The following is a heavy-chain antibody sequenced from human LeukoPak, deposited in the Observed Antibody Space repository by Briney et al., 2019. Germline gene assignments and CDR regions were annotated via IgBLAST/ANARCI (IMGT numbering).Heavy chain of an antibody. V-gene: IGHV3-20*01. D-gene: IGHD3-22*01. CDR3: ARCWYYYDSSGCVLDY. CDR2: INWNGGST. J-gene: IGHJ4*02. CDR1: GFTFDDYG. Sequence: GGSLRLSCAASGFTFDDYGMSWVRQAPGKGLEWVSGINWNGGSTGYADSVKGRFTISRDNAKNSLYLQMNSLRAEDTALYHCARCWYYYDSSGCVLDYWGQGTLVTVSS.